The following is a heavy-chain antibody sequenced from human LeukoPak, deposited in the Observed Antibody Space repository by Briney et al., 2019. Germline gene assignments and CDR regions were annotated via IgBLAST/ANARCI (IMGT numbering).Heavy chain of an antibody. Sequence: GGSLRLSCAASGSTFSSYAMSWVRQAPGKGLEWSSPISGSGGSTYYADSVKGRFTISRDNSKNTLYLQMNSLRAEDTAVYYCAKDQNWNDWGYGMDVWGQGTTVTVSS. CDR3: AKDQNWNDWGYGMDV. V-gene: IGHV3-23*01. J-gene: IGHJ6*02. CDR1: GSTFSSYA. CDR2: ISGSGGST. D-gene: IGHD1-1*01.